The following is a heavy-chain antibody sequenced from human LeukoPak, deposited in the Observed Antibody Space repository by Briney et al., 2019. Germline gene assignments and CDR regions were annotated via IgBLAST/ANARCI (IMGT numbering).Heavy chain of an antibody. CDR2: ISYDGSNK. J-gene: IGHJ5*02. V-gene: IGHV3-30*18. D-gene: IGHD3-22*01. CDR3: AKRPAMIVVVANWFDP. Sequence: PGGSLRLSCAASGFTFSSYGIHWVRQAPGKGLEWVAVISYDGSNKYYADSVKGRFTISRDNSKNTLYLQMNSLRVEDTAVYYCAKRPAMIVVVANWFDPWGQGTLVTVSS. CDR1: GFTFSSYG.